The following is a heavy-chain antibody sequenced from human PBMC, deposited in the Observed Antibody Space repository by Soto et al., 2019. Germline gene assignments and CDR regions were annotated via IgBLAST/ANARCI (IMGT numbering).Heavy chain of an antibody. Sequence: GASVKVSCKASGYTFTTYGISWVRQAPGQGIEWMGWISAYNGNTNYAQKLQGRVTMTTDTSTSTAYMELRSLRSYDTAVYYCARVGLVAWWFDPWGQGTLVTVS. V-gene: IGHV1-18*01. CDR2: ISAYNGNT. CDR1: GYTFTTYG. D-gene: IGHD2-15*01. CDR3: ARVGLVAWWFDP. J-gene: IGHJ5*02.